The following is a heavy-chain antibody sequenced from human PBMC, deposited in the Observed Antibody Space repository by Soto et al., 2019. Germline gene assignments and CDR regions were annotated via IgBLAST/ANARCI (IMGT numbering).Heavy chain of an antibody. V-gene: IGHV3-23*01. CDR2: ISGSGGST. CDR3: ANYKSESSSWFLDAFDI. D-gene: IGHD6-13*01. J-gene: IGHJ3*02. CDR1: GFTFSSYA. Sequence: GGSLRLSCAASGFTFSSYAMSWVRQAPGKGLEWVSAISGSGGSTYYADSVKGRFTISRDNSKNTLYLQMNSLRAEDTAVYYCANYKSESSSWFLDAFDIWGQGTMVTVSS.